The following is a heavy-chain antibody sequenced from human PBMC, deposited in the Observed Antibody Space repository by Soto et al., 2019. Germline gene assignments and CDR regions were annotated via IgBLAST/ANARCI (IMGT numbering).Heavy chain of an antibody. CDR2: ISSSSSTI. J-gene: IGHJ4*02. V-gene: IGHV3-48*01. D-gene: IGHD3-22*01. Sequence: EVQLVESGGGLVQPGGSLRLSCAASGFTFSSYSMNWVRQAPGKGLEWVSYISSSSSTIYYADSVKGRFTISRDNAKNSLYLQMNSLRAEDTAGYYCARGYYDSSGYYWVFDYWGQGTLVTVSS. CDR3: ARGYYDSSGYYWVFDY. CDR1: GFTFSSYS.